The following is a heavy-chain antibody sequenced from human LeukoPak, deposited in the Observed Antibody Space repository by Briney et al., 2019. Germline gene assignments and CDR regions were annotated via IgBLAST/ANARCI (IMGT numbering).Heavy chain of an antibody. D-gene: IGHD6-19*01. CDR1: GYTFTGYD. V-gene: IGHV1-8*01. CDR2: MNPNSGNT. Sequence: ASVKVSCKASGYTFTGYDINWVRQATGQGLEWMGWMNPNSGNTGYAQKFQGRVTMTRNTSISTAYMELSSLRSEDTAVYYCARVVAVAGRGLPGYWGQGTLVTVSS. J-gene: IGHJ4*02. CDR3: ARVVAVAGRGLPGY.